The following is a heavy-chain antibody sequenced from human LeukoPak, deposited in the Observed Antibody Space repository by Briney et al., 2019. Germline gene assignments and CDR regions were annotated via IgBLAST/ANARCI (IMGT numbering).Heavy chain of an antibody. D-gene: IGHD1-26*01. CDR1: GFTFSSYA. V-gene: IGHV3-30-3*01. CDR3: AREVSGSYQH. Sequence: GRSLRLSCAASGFTFSSYAMHWVRQAPGKGLEWVAVISYDGSNKYYADSVKGRFTISRDNSKNTLYLQMNSLRAEDTAVYYCAREVSGSYQHWGQGTLVTVSS. CDR2: ISYDGSNK. J-gene: IGHJ4*02.